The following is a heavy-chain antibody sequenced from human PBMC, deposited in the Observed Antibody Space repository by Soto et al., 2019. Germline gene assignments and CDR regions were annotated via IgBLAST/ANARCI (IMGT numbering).Heavy chain of an antibody. CDR1: GGSISSYY. CDR2: IYYSGST. D-gene: IGHD3-22*01. Sequence: SETLSLTCTVSGGSISSYYWSWIRQPPGKGLEWIGYIYYSGSTNYNPSLKSRVTISVDTSKNQFSLKLSSVTAADTTVYYCARLGGFYQSLDSWGQGTLVTVSS. CDR3: ARLGGFYQSLDS. V-gene: IGHV4-59*08. J-gene: IGHJ5*01.